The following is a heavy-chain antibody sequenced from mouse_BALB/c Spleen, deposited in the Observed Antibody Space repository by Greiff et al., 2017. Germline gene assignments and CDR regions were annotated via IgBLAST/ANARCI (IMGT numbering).Heavy chain of an antibody. Sequence: EVKLMESGPGLVKPSQSLSLTCSVTGYSITSGYYWNWIRQFPGNKLEWMGYISYDGSNNYNPSLKNRISITRDTSKNQFFLKLNSVTTEDTATYYCARGGKKSLYYAMDYWGQGTSVTVSS. CDR2: ISYDGSN. CDR1: GYSITSGYY. V-gene: IGHV3-6*02. J-gene: IGHJ4*01. CDR3: ARGGKKSLYYAMDY.